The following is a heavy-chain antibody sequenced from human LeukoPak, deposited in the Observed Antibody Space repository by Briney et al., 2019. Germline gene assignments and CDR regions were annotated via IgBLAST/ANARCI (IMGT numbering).Heavy chain of an antibody. CDR1: GGSISSYY. J-gene: IGHJ4*02. D-gene: IGHD3-22*01. Sequence: SETLSLTCTVSGGSISSYYWSWIRQPAGKGLEWIGRIYTSGSTNYNPSLKSRVTISVDTSKNQFSLKLSSVTAADTAVYYCARGGYYDSSGYYIGNDYWGQGTLVTVSS. CDR3: ARGGYYDSSGYYIGNDY. CDR2: IYTSGST. V-gene: IGHV4-4*07.